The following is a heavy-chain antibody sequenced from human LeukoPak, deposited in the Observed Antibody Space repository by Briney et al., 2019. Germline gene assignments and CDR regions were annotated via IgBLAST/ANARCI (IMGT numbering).Heavy chain of an antibody. CDR2: ISGSGGST. CDR3: ARDKRTTIQLWLQGTTAMEAFDI. CDR1: GFTFSTYG. D-gene: IGHD5-18*01. Sequence: PGGTLRLSCAASGFTFSTYGMSWVRQAPGKGLEWVSAISGSGGSTYYADSVKGRFTISRDNSKNTLYLQMNSLRAEDTAVYDCARDKRTTIQLWLQGTTAMEAFDIWGQGTMVTVSS. V-gene: IGHV3-23*01. J-gene: IGHJ3*02.